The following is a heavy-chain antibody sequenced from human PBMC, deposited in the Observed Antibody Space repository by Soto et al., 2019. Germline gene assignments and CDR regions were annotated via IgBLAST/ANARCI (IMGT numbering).Heavy chain of an antibody. CDR2: ISSSGSYI. Sequence: EVQLVESGGGLVKPGGSLRLSCAASGFTFSSYSMNWVRQAPGKGLEWVSSISSSGSYIYYADSVKGRFTVSRDNAKNSRNLQMNNLRAEDTAVYYCARDMRGYSSLFDYWGQGTLVTVSS. D-gene: IGHD5-18*01. CDR3: ARDMRGYSSLFDY. J-gene: IGHJ4*02. CDR1: GFTFSSYS. V-gene: IGHV3-21*01.